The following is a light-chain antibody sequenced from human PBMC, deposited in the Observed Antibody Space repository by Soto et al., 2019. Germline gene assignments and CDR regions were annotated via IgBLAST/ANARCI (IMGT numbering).Light chain of an antibody. Sequence: QSVLTQSPSASASLGASVKLTCTLSSGHSSYAIAWHQKQPGKGPRYLMDLNNDGSHTKGDGIPDRFSGSSSGADRYLIISSLQSEDEADYHCSSYTTTTAWVFGGGTKLTVL. V-gene: IGLV4-69*01. CDR1: SGHSSYA. CDR3: SSYTTTTAWV. CDR2: LNNDGSH. J-gene: IGLJ3*02.